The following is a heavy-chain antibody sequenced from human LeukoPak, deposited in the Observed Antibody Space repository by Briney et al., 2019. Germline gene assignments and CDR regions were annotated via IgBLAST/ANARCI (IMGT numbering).Heavy chain of an antibody. Sequence: ASVKVSCKASGYTFTNYYMHWVRQAPGQGLEWMGIINSSGSSTSYVKKFQGRVTMTRDTSTSTVYMELSSLRSEDTAVYYCARDYGGNSYYYGMDVWGQGTTVTVSS. V-gene: IGHV1-46*01. D-gene: IGHD4-23*01. CDR1: GYTFTNYY. CDR2: INSSGSST. J-gene: IGHJ6*02. CDR3: ARDYGGNSYYYGMDV.